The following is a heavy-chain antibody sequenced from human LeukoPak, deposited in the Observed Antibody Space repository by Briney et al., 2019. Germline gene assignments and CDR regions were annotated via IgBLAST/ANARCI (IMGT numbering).Heavy chain of an antibody. CDR2: ISYDGSNK. D-gene: IGHD5-12*01. J-gene: IGHJ4*02. CDR3: AKGLSMVATTGFDD. V-gene: IGHV3-30*18. Sequence: GGSLRLSCAASGFTFSNYAMHWVRQATGKGLEWVALISYDGSNKYYADSVKGRFTISRDNSKNTLYLQMNSLRAEDTAVYYCAKGLSMVATTGFDDWGQGTLVTVSS. CDR1: GFTFSNYA.